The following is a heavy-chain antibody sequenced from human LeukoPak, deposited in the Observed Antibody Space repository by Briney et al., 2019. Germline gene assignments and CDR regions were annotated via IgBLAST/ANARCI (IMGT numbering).Heavy chain of an antibody. J-gene: IGHJ5*02. CDR1: GYTFTGYY. CDR2: INPNSGGT. CDR3: ARGFGYCSSTSCYPNWFDP. D-gene: IGHD2-2*03. V-gene: IGHV1-2*02. Sequence: GASVKVSCKASGYTFTGYYMHWVRQAPGQGLEWMGWINPNSGGTNYAQKFQGRVTMTRDTSISTAYMELSRLRSDDTAVYYCARGFGYCSSTSCYPNWFDPWGQGTLVTVSS.